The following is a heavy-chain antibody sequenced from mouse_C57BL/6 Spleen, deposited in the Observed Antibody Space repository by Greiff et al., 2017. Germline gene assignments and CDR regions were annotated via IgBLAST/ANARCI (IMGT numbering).Heavy chain of an antibody. CDR2: IYPGDGDT. D-gene: IGHD1-1*01. CDR3: AGSITTVVASYYYAMDY. Sequence: VQLQQSGPELVKPGASVKISCKASGYAFSSSWMNWVKQRPGKGLEWIGRIYPGDGDTNYNGKFKGKATLTADKSSSTAYMQLSSLTSEDSAVYFCAGSITTVVASYYYAMDYWGQGTSVTVSS. J-gene: IGHJ4*01. CDR1: GYAFSSSW. V-gene: IGHV1-82*01.